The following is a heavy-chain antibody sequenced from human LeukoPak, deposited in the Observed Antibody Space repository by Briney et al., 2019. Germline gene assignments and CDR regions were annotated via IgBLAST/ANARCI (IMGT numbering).Heavy chain of an antibody. CDR1: GFTFTSYA. Sequence: GGSLRLSCAASGFTFTSYAMNWVRQAPGKGLEWVSSISGSGGRTYYADSVKGRFTISRDNAKNSLYLQMNSLRAEDTAVYYCAELGITMIGGVWGKGTTVTISS. J-gene: IGHJ6*04. V-gene: IGHV3-23*01. CDR3: AELGITMIGGV. CDR2: ISGSGGRT. D-gene: IGHD3-10*02.